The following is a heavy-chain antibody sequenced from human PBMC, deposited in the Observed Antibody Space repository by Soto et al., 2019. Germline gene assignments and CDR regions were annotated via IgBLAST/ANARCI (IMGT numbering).Heavy chain of an antibody. D-gene: IGHD2-15*01. V-gene: IGHV1-8*01. CDR3: ASHYCSGGSCHDAFDI. Sequence: ASVKVSCKASGYTFTSYDINWVRQATGQGLEWMGWMNPNSGNTGYAQKFQGRVTMTRNTSISTAYMELSSLRSEDTAVYYCASHYCSGGSCHDAFDIWGQGTMVTVSS. CDR1: GYTFTSYD. CDR2: MNPNSGNT. J-gene: IGHJ3*02.